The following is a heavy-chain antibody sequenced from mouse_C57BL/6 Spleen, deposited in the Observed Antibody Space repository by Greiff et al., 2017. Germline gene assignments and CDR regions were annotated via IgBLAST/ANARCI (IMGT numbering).Heavy chain of an antibody. CDR2: IWSGGST. V-gene: IGHV2-2*01. J-gene: IGHJ1*03. Sequence: QVQLQQSGPGLVQPSQSLSITCTVSGFSLTSYGVHWVRQSPGKGLEWLGGIWSGGSTDYNAGFISRLGINKYNSKDKVFCKMNSLQADDTSIYYCARDDSQYFDVWGTGTTVTVSS. CDR3: ARDDSQYFDV. CDR1: GFSLTSYG. D-gene: IGHD2-4*01.